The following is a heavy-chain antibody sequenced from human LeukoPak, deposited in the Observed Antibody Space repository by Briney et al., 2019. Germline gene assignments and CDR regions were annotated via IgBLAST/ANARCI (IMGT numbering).Heavy chain of an antibody. CDR1: GFTFSSYS. CDR2: ISSSSSYI. CDR3: ARDCSSARCYLGLGY. J-gene: IGHJ4*02. D-gene: IGHD2-2*01. V-gene: IGHV3-21*01. Sequence: GGSLRLSCAASGFTFSSYSMNWVRQAPGKGLEGVSSISSSSSYIYYADSVKGRFTISRENAKNSLYLQMNSVRAEDTAVYYCARDCSSARCYLGLGYWGQGTLVTVSS.